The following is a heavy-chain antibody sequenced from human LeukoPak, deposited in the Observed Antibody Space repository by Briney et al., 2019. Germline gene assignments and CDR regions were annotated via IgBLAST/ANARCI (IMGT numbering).Heavy chain of an antibody. CDR2: VNEDGSEK. V-gene: IGHV3-7*01. D-gene: IGHD5-24*01. CDR3: ARGRGWIDP. Sequence: GGSLRLSCAASGFTFTNNWMTWFRQAPGKGLEWVGNVNEDGSEKHYLDSVKGRFTISRDNAKNSVYLQMNNLRVEETAVYYCARGRGWIDPWGQGTLVSVSS. J-gene: IGHJ5*02. CDR1: GFTFTNNW.